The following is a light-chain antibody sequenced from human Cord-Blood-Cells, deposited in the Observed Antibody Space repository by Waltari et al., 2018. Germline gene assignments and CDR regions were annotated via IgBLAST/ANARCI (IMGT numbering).Light chain of an antibody. Sequence: DIQMTQSPSSLSASVGDRVTITCRASQSISSYLNWYQQKPGKAPKLLIYAASSLQSGVPSRFSGSGSATDFTLTSSSLQPEDFASYYCQQSYSTPRTFGQGTKLEIK. CDR3: QQSYSTPRT. J-gene: IGKJ2*01. V-gene: IGKV1-39*01. CDR1: QSISSY. CDR2: AAS.